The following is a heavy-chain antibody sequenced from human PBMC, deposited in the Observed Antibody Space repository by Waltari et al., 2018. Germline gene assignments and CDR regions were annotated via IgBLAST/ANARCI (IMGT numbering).Heavy chain of an antibody. J-gene: IGHJ4*02. Sequence: QVQLVQSGAEVKKPGSSVKVSCKASGGTFGRFAISWVRQAAGEGLEWMGGISPKIGASNYAQKVQGRVTITADDSTRIAYMGVSSLSFEDTAVYFCATDTSPPYWGQGTLVIVSS. D-gene: IGHD2-2*01. CDR1: GGTFGRFA. V-gene: IGHV1-69*01. CDR2: ISPKIGAS. CDR3: ATDTSPPY.